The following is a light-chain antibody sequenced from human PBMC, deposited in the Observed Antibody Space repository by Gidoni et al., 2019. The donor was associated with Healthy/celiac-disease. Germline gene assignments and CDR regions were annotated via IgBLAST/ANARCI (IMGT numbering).Light chain of an antibody. J-gene: IGKJ4*01. CDR2: GAS. V-gene: IGKV3-15*01. CDR1: QSVSSN. Sequence: EIVMTQSQATLSVSPGERATLSCRASQSVSSNLAWYQQKPGQAPRLLIYGASTRATGIPARFSGIVSGTEFTLTISSLQSEDFAVYYCQQYNNWPPLLTFGGGTKVEIK. CDR3: QQYNNWPPLLT.